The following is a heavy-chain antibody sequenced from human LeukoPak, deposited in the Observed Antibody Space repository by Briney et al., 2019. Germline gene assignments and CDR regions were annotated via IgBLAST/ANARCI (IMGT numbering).Heavy chain of an antibody. CDR3: SRAPSNYVDYYYYYYMDV. CDR2: INWNGGNT. D-gene: IGHD4-11*01. Sequence: PGGSLRLSCAASGFTFDDYGMSWVRQAPGNGLEWVSGINWNGGNTGYVDSVKGRFTISRDNAKNSLYLQMNSLRVEDTALYYCSRAPSNYVDYYYYYYMDVWGKGTTVTVSS. CDR1: GFTFDDYG. V-gene: IGHV3-20*04. J-gene: IGHJ6*03.